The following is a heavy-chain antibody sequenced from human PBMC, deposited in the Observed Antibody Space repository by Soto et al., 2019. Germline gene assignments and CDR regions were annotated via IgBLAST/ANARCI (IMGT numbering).Heavy chain of an antibody. CDR1: GDSIRSYY. D-gene: IGHD3-3*01. V-gene: IGHV4-59*01. Sequence: ETLSLTCTVSGDSIRSYYWTWIRQPPGRGLEWIGHVYYGGSTNYNPSLQSRVTISLDTSKNQFSLRLTSMTAADAAVYYCAGEGALATFGVVWGQGTRVTV. J-gene: IGHJ4*02. CDR2: VYYGGST. CDR3: AGEGALATFGVV.